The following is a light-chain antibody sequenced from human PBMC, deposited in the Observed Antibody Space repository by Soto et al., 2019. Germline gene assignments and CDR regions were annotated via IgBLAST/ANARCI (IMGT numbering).Light chain of an antibody. CDR1: GGDIGFYNY. CDR2: EVT. V-gene: IGLV2-8*01. Sequence: QSVLTQPPSASGSPGQSVTISCTGSGGDIGFYNYVSWYQQHQGNVHKLWIYEVTNRPSGVPDRFSGSKSGNTASLTVSGLQAEDEADYYCSSYAGTNTHHVFGPAPNVTVL. J-gene: IGLJ1*01. CDR3: SSYAGTNTHHV.